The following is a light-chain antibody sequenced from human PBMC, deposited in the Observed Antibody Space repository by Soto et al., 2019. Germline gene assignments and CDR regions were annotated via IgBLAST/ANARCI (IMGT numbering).Light chain of an antibody. CDR2: AAA. Sequence: DIQMTQSPSSLSASVGDRVTITCRASQSISNHLNWYRQKPGNAPKLLIYAAASLQSGVPSRFSGSGSGTDFTLTISSLQPEDFATYYCQQGYSTPFTFGPGTKVDIK. J-gene: IGKJ3*01. V-gene: IGKV1-39*01. CDR3: QQGYSTPFT. CDR1: QSISNH.